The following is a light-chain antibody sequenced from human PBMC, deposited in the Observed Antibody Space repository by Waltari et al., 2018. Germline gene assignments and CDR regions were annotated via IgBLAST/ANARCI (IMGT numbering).Light chain of an antibody. V-gene: IGKV3-15*01. J-gene: IGKJ1*01. CDR3: QHFNNWPPWA. Sequence: EILMTQSPATLSVSPGERATPSCRASQSIGRDLAWYPQRPGQAPRLLTYSATVRATGVPARFSASGSGTEFTLTISSLQSEDVAVYYCQHFNNWPPWAFGQGTKVEIK. CDR1: QSIGRD. CDR2: SAT.